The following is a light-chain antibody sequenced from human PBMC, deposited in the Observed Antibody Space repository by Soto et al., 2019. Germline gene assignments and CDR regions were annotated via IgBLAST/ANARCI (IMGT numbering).Light chain of an antibody. CDR3: QQSYSSPPT. V-gene: IGKV1-39*01. CDR1: QSISNH. J-gene: IGKJ1*01. Sequence: DIQMTQSLSSLSASVEDRVIITCRASQSISNHLNWYQQKPGKAPKLLIFAASSLQSGVPSRFSGRRSGPDFTLTISSLQPEDFATYYCQQSYSSPPTFGQGTKVEIK. CDR2: AAS.